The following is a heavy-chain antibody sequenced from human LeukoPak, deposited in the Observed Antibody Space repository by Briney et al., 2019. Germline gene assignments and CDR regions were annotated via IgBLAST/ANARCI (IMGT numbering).Heavy chain of an antibody. CDR1: GGSISSGSYY. D-gene: IGHD6-19*01. V-gene: IGHV4-39*01. CDR3: ARRGSGWYPFDP. CDR2: VHYSGST. J-gene: IGHJ5*02. Sequence: SETLSLTCTVSGGSISSGSYYWGWIRQPPGMGPECIGSVHYSGSTYINPSFESRVTISMDTSNNRFSLRLTSVTAADTAVYYCARRGSGWYPFDPWGQGTLVAVSS.